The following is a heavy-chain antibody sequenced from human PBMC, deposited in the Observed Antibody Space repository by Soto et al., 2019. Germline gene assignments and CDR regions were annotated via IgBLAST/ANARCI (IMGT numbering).Heavy chain of an antibody. CDR3: VRNGYYSLDV. D-gene: IGHD3-22*01. J-gene: IGHJ6*02. CDR2: VYHIGAT. CDR1: GDSINGTGW. V-gene: IGHV4-4*02. Sequence: HVQLQESGPGLVRPSGTLSLTCDFSGDSINGTGWWSWVRQSPGKGLDWIGEVYHIGATNYNPSLKSRVTISVDTSRNQFSLNLGSVTAADTAVYYCVRNGYYSLDVWGQGTTVTVSS.